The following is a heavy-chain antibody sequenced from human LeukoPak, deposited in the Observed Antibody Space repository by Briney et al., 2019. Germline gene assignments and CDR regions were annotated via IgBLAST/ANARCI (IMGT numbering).Heavy chain of an antibody. D-gene: IGHD3/OR15-3a*01. V-gene: IGHV3-21*01. CDR2: ISGSSTNI. CDR3: ARDRWEDWLPYY. Sequence: GGSLRLSCAASGFTFSSYSMIWVRQAPGKGLEWVSSISGSSTNIYYADSPKGRFTISRDNAANSVFLQMNALNADDTAVYYCARDRWEDWLPYYWGQGALVTVSS. CDR1: GFTFSSYS. J-gene: IGHJ4*02.